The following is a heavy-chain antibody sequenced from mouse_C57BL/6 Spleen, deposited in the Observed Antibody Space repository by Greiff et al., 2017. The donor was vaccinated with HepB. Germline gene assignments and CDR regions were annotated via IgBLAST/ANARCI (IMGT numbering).Heavy chain of an antibody. CDR3: ARSPYFYYAMDY. D-gene: IGHD1-1*01. J-gene: IGHJ4*01. Sequence: QVHVKQSGAELVKPGASVKISCKASGYAFSSYWMNWVKQRPGKGLEWIGQIYPGDGDTNYNGKFKGKATLTADKSSSTAYMQLSSLTSEDSAVYFCARSPYFYYAMDYWGQGTSVTVSS. V-gene: IGHV1-80*01. CDR2: IYPGDGDT. CDR1: GYAFSSYW.